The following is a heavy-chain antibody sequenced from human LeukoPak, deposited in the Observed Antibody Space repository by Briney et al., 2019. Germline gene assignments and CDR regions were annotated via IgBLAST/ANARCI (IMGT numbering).Heavy chain of an antibody. CDR3: AKVRPHYDFWSGPLFDY. D-gene: IGHD3-3*01. V-gene: IGHV3-23*01. Sequence: PGGSLRLSCAASGFTFSSYAMSWVRQAPGKGLELVSAISGSGGSTYYADSVKGRFTISRDNSKNTLYLQMNSLRAEDTAVYYCAKVRPHYDFWSGPLFDYWGQGTLVTVSS. CDR2: ISGSGGST. CDR1: GFTFSSYA. J-gene: IGHJ4*02.